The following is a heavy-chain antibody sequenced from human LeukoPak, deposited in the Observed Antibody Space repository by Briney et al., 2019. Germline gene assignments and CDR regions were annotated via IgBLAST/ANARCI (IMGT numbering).Heavy chain of an antibody. CDR2: ISSSSSTI. CDR1: GFTFSNYN. J-gene: IGHJ4*02. CDR3: AREPSSIAAAGTMYY. D-gene: IGHD6-13*01. Sequence: PGGSLRLSCAASGFTFSNYNMNWVRQAPGKGLEWLSYISSSSSTIYYADSVKGRFTISRDNAKNSLYLQMNSLRAEDTAVYYCAREPSSIAAAGTMYYWGQGTLVTVSS. V-gene: IGHV3-48*04.